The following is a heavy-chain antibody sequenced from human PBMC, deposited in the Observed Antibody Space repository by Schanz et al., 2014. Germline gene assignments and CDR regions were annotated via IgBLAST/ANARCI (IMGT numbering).Heavy chain of an antibody. J-gene: IGHJ4*02. D-gene: IGHD2-2*01. CDR1: GFTFSDSF. Sequence: QVLLVESGGGLVKPGGSLRLSCSASGFTFSDSFMSWIRQTPGKGLEWLSYISSSGNIIHYADSVKGRFTISRDNAKNSLYLQITGRRAENTALYYCATHETLSTTACYPSWGQGTLVAVSS. V-gene: IGHV3-11*01. CDR2: ISSSGNII. CDR3: ATHETLSTTACYPS.